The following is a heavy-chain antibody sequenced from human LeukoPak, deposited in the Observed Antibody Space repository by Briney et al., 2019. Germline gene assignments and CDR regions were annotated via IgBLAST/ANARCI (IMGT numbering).Heavy chain of an antibody. Sequence: SETLSLTCTVSGGSISNYFWSWIRQPAGKGLEWIGRVYTTGNTNYNPSLKSRVTISVDTSKNQFSLKLSSVTAADTAVYYCARVSGDYGGNSDWYWGQGTLVTVSS. J-gene: IGHJ4*02. CDR3: ARVSGDYGGNSDWY. CDR2: VYTTGNT. CDR1: GGSISNYF. D-gene: IGHD4-23*01. V-gene: IGHV4-4*07.